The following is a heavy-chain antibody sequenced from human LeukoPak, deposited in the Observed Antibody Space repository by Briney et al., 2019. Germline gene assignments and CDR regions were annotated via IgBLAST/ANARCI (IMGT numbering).Heavy chain of an antibody. D-gene: IGHD4-23*01. CDR3: ARDQYGGNNIPNLDY. CDR1: GGSISSSSYY. CDR2: IYYSGST. Sequence: PSETLSLTCTVSGGSISSSSYYWGWIRQPPGKGLEWIGSIYYSGSTYYNPSLKSRVTISVDTSKNQFSLKLSSVTAADTAVYYCARDQYGGNNIPNLDYWGQGTLVTVSS. V-gene: IGHV4-39*02. J-gene: IGHJ4*02.